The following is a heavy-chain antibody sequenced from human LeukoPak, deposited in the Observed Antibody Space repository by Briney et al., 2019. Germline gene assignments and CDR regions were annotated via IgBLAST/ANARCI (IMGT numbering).Heavy chain of an antibody. Sequence: GASLRLSCAASGFTFSSYAMSWVRQAPGKGLEWVSAISGSGGSTYYADSVKGRFTISRDNSKNTLYLQMNSLRAEDTAVYYCARGYGDYVGIENYFDYWGQGTLVTVSS. CDR1: GFTFSSYA. CDR3: ARGYGDYVGIENYFDY. D-gene: IGHD4-17*01. CDR2: ISGSGGST. V-gene: IGHV3-23*01. J-gene: IGHJ4*02.